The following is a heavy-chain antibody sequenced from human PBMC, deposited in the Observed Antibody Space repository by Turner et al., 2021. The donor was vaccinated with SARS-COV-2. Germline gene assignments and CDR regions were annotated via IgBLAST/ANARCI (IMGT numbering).Heavy chain of an antibody. CDR2: IKEDGSEK. CDR3: ARPYSSGWYINFIF. J-gene: IGHJ1*01. D-gene: IGHD6-19*01. V-gene: IGHV3-7*01. Sequence: EVQLEESGGGLVQPGGSLRLSCAASGFTFNNYWMTWVRQAPGKGLEWVANIKEDGSEKYYVDSVKGRFTISRDNAKNSMYLQMNTLRAEDTAVYYCARPYSSGWYINFIFWGQGTLATVSS. CDR1: GFTFNNYW.